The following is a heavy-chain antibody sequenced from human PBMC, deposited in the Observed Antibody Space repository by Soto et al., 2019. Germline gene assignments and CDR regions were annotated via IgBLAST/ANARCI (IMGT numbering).Heavy chain of an antibody. CDR2: INGGNGDT. CDR3: AREVYGANVYFDF. Sequence: ASVKVSCKASGYTFTSSGMQWVRQAPGQRLEWMGWINGGNGDTKYSQKFQDRVTITRDASASTAYMELSSLRFEDTAVYYCAREVYGANVYFDFWGQGTLVTVSS. CDR1: GYTFTSSG. V-gene: IGHV1-3*01. D-gene: IGHD4-17*01. J-gene: IGHJ4*02.